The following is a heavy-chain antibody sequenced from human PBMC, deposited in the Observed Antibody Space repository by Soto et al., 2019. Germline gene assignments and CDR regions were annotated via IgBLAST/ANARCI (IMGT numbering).Heavy chain of an antibody. CDR3: ARHFPRYCRSTRCDDWFDP. CDR1: GGYSTSCCQY. D-gene: IGHD2-2*01. J-gene: IGHJ5*02. Sequence: SVGGGYSTSCCQYRDKNHKHPGKGLEWIGSIYYSGSTYDNPSLKSRVTVSVDTSKNQFSLKLSSVTAADTAVYHCARHFPRYCRSTRCDDWFDPWGQGTLGTVSS. V-gene: IGHV4-39*01. CDR2: IYYSGST.